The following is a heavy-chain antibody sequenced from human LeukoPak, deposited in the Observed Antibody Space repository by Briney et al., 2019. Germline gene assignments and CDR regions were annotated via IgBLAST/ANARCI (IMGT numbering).Heavy chain of an antibody. D-gene: IGHD1-26*01. CDR2: ISGSGGST. CDR3: AKGDSGSYYGYGMDV. CDR1: GFTFSRYA. Sequence: GGSLRLSCAASGFTFSRYAMSWVRQAPGKGLEWVSAISGSGGSTYYADSVKGRFTISRDNSKNTLYLQMNSLRAEDTAVYYCAKGDSGSYYGYGMDVWGQGTTVTVSS. V-gene: IGHV3-23*01. J-gene: IGHJ6*02.